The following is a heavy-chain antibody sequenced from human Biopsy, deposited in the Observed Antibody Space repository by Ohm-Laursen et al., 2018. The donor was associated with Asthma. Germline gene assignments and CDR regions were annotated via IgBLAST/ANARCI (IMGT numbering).Heavy chain of an antibody. D-gene: IGHD3-10*01. CDR3: ARDFGNRYSETHLEY. V-gene: IGHV3-21*01. CDR2: ISSLSRYK. J-gene: IGHJ4*02. CDR1: GFDFSDYT. Sequence: SLRLSCTASGFDFSDYTMNWVRQAPGKGLEWVSSISSLSRYKFYSDSLRGRVTISRDNAKSSLHLQMSSLRAEDTAVYYCARDFGNRYSETHLEYWGQGTLVTVSS.